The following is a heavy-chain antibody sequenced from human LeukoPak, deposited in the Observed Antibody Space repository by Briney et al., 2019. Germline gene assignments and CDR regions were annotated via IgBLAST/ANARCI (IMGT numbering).Heavy chain of an antibody. J-gene: IGHJ4*02. CDR2: IIPILGIA. D-gene: IGHD6-19*01. Sequence: ASVKVSCKASGGTFSSYAISWVRQAPGQGLEWMGRIIPILGIANYAQKFQGRVTITADKSTSTAYMELSSLRSEDTAVYYCAREFGYSSGWYGDNLQLDYWGQGTLVTVSS. CDR3: AREFGYSSGWYGDNLQLDY. CDR1: GGTFSSYA. V-gene: IGHV1-69*04.